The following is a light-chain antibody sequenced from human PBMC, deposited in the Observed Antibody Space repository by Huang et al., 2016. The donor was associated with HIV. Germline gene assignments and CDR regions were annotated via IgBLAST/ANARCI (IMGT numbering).Light chain of an antibody. CDR2: DAS. J-gene: IGKJ5*01. V-gene: IGKV3-11*01. CDR3: QQRNNWIT. Sequence: EIVLTQSPATLSLSPGERATLSCRASQSVSSFLAWYKQKARQAPRLLIHDASNRATGIAARFSGSGSAAYFTLTISILAPEEFAIYYCQQRNNWITFGEGTRLEIK. CDR1: QSVSSF.